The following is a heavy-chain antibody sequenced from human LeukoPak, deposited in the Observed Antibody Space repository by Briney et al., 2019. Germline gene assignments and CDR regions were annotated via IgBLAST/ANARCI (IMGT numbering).Heavy chain of an antibody. J-gene: IGHJ4*02. CDR3: AREDSSGWYVFDH. V-gene: IGHV1-46*01. CDR2: INPSGGST. D-gene: IGHD6-19*01. CDR1: GYTFTSYY. Sequence: ASVKVPCKASGYTFTSYYMHWVRQAPGQGLEWMGIINPSGGSTSYAQKFQGRVTMTRDTSTSTVYMELSSLRSEDTAVYYCAREDSSGWYVFDHWGQGTLVTVSS.